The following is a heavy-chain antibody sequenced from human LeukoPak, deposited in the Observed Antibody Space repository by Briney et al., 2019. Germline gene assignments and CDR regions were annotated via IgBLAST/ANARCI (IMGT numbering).Heavy chain of an antibody. J-gene: IGHJ5*02. D-gene: IGHD6-19*01. V-gene: IGHV3-48*04. CDR1: GFTFSSYK. Sequence: GGSLRLSCAASGFTFSSYKMNWVRQAPGKGLEWVSYITSSSSTIYYADSVKGRFTISRDNARNLLYPQMNSLRAEDTAVYYCAKESRGSWFDPWGQGTLVTVSS. CDR2: ITSSSSTI. CDR3: AKESRGSWFDP.